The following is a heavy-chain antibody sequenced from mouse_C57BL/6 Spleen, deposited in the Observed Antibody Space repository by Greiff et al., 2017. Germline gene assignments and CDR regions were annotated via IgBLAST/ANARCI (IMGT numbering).Heavy chain of an antibody. D-gene: IGHD2-1*01. Sequence: EVQRVESGGGLVQPGGSMKLSCVASGFTFSNYWMNWVRQSPEKGLEWVAQIRLKSDNYATHYAESVKGRFTISRDDSKSSVYLQMNNLRAEDTGIYYCTGHGNYEGWFAYWGQGTLVTVSA. V-gene: IGHV6-3*01. J-gene: IGHJ3*01. CDR1: GFTFSNYW. CDR3: TGHGNYEGWFAY. CDR2: IRLKSDNYAT.